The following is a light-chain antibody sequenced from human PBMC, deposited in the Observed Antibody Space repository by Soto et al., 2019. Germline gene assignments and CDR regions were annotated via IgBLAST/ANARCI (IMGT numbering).Light chain of an antibody. Sequence: DIPMTQSPSTLSASVGDRDTITSRARQSISTWLAWYQQKPGKAPKLLIYDASSLESGVPSRLSGSGSGTELTLTISSLQPDDFATYFFQQYNSYSYTFGQGTKLEMK. J-gene: IGKJ2*01. CDR1: QSISTW. V-gene: IGKV1-5*01. CDR2: DAS. CDR3: QQYNSYSYT.